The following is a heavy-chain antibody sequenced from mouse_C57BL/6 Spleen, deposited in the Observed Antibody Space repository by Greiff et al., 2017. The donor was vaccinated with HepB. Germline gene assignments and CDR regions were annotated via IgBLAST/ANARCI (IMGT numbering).Heavy chain of an antibody. J-gene: IGHJ2*01. CDR1: GYAFSSYW. Sequence: VQLQQSGAELVKPGASVKISCKASGYAFSSYWMNWVKQRPGKGLEWIGQIYPGDGDTNYNGKFKDKATLTADKSSSTAYMQLSSLASEDSAVYFCAIDSSGLFDYWGQGTTLTVSS. V-gene: IGHV1-80*01. D-gene: IGHD3-2*02. CDR2: IYPGDGDT. CDR3: AIDSSGLFDY.